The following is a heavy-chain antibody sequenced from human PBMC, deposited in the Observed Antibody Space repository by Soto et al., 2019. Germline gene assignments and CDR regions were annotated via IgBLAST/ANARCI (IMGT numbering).Heavy chain of an antibody. D-gene: IGHD1-26*01. J-gene: IGHJ3*02. Sequence: EVQLVESGGGLVKPGGSLRLSCAASGFTFSTYSMNWVRQAPGKGLEWVSSISSSSSYIYYADSVKGRFTISRDNAKNSLYLQMNSLRAEDTAVYYCASARTYFDPFHMWGQGTMVTVSS. V-gene: IGHV3-21*01. CDR3: ASARTYFDPFHM. CDR2: ISSSSSYI. CDR1: GFTFSTYS.